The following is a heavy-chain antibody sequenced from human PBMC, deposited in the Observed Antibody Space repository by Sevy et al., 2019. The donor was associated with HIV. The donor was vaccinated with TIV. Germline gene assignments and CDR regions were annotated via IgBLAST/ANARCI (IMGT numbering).Heavy chain of an antibody. J-gene: IGHJ6*02. V-gene: IGHV3-33*01. CDR2: IWYDGISK. D-gene: IGHD2-15*01. CDR3: ARAGDIVEVVAHYGMDV. Sequence: GESLKISCAASGFTFSSYGMHWVRQAPGKGLEWVAVIWYDGISKYYGDSVKGRFTISRDNSKNTVYLQMNSLRAEDTAVYYCARAGDIVEVVAHYGMDVWGQGTTVTVSS. CDR1: GFTFSSYG.